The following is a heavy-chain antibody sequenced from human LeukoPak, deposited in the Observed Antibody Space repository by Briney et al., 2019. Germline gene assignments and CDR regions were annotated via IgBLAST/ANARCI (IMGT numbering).Heavy chain of an antibody. D-gene: IGHD6-13*01. CDR1: GGSISSYY. J-gene: IGHJ6*03. V-gene: IGHV4-59*12. Sequence: SETLSLTCTVSGGSISSYYWSWIRQPPGKGLEWIGYIYYSGSTNYNPSLKSRVTISVDTSKNQFSLRLSSVTAADTAVYYCARGCSSSWMIYYYYYYMDVWGKGTTVTVSS. CDR2: IYYSGST. CDR3: ARGCSSSWMIYYYYYYMDV.